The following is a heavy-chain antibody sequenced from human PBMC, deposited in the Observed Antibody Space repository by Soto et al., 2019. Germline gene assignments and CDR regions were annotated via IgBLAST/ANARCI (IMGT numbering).Heavy chain of an antibody. J-gene: IGHJ4*02. CDR1: GFSLSTSGMC. CDR3: ARISTVTDYFDY. CDR2: IDWDDDK. Sequence: SGPTLVNPTQTLTLTCTFSGFSLSTSGMCVSWIRQPPGKVLEWLARIDWDDDKYYSTSLKTRLTISKDTSKNQVVLTMTNMEPGDTATYYCARISTVTDYFDYWGQGTLVTVSS. D-gene: IGHD4-4*01. V-gene: IGHV2-70*11.